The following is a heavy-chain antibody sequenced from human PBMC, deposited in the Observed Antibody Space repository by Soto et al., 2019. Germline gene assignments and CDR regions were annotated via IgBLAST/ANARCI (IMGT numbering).Heavy chain of an antibody. Sequence: GGSLRLSCAASGFTFSSYAMHWVRQAPGKGLEWVAVISYDGSNKYYADSVKGRFTISRDNSKNTLYLQMNSLRAEDTAVYYCAREGVPRDDYDILTGYYLGRYFDYWGQGTLVTVSS. CDR3: AREGVPRDDYDILTGYYLGRYFDY. CDR2: ISYDGSNK. D-gene: IGHD3-9*01. V-gene: IGHV3-30-3*01. CDR1: GFTFSSYA. J-gene: IGHJ4*02.